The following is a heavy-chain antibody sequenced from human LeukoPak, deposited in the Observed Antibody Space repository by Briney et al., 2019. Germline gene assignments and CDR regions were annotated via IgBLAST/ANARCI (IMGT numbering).Heavy chain of an antibody. D-gene: IGHD3-10*01. CDR2: INDSGTT. CDR3: ARGDGVTITRFRPRPYLDF. CDR1: GGSFSDYY. V-gene: IGHV4-34*01. J-gene: IGHJ4*02. Sequence: SETLSLTCAVYGGSFSDYYWNWIRESPGKGLVWIGEINDSGTTRYNPSLKSRVTFSIEAPKRQLSLKLNSVTAADTAVYYCARGDGVTITRFRPRPYLDFSGQGTLVTVAS.